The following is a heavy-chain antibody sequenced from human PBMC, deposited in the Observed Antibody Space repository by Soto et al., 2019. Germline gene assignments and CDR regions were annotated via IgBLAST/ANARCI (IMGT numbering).Heavy chain of an antibody. CDR2: ISYDGSNK. CDR1: GFTFSSYG. D-gene: IGHD6-19*01. CDR3: AIYSSGWYPLDY. V-gene: IGHV3-30*03. Sequence: QVQLVESGGGVVQPGRSLRLSCAASGFTFSSYGMHWVRQAPGKGLEWVAVISYDGSNKYYADSVKGRFIISRDNSKNTLYLQMNSLRAEDTAVYYCAIYSSGWYPLDYWGQGTLVTVSS. J-gene: IGHJ4*02.